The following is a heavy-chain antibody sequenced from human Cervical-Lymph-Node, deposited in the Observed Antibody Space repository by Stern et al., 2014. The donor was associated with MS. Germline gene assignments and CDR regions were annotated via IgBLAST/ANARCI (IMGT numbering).Heavy chain of an antibody. V-gene: IGHV1-69*09. Sequence: QLVQSGAEVKKPGSSVNVSCKASGGTFSSSYAITWMRQAPGQGLEWMGRIIPILGLPYYAQKFQGRLTITADTSTSTVYRGLSSLTSEDTAVYYCARGVVSNRAAATLHNLFDPWGQGTLVTVSS. D-gene: IGHD2-15*01. J-gene: IGHJ5*02. CDR2: IIPILGLP. CDR1: GGTFSSSYA. CDR3: ARGVVSNRAAATLHNLFDP.